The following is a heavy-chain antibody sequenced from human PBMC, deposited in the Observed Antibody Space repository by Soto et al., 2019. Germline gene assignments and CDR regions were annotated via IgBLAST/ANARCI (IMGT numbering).Heavy chain of an antibody. D-gene: IGHD3-22*01. Sequence: CAASGFTFSDYYMSWIRQAPGKGLEWVSYISSSSSYTNYADSVKGRFTISRDNAKNSLYLQMNSLRAEDTAVYYCARGTTYYYDSSPFDYWGQGTLVTVSS. CDR3: ARGTTYYYDSSPFDY. CDR2: ISSSSSYT. CDR1: GFTFSDYY. J-gene: IGHJ4*02. V-gene: IGHV3-11*06.